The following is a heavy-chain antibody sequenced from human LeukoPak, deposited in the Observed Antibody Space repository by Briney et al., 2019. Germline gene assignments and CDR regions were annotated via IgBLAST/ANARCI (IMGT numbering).Heavy chain of an antibody. CDR1: GGSFRGYY. V-gene: IGHV4-34*01. J-gene: IGHJ6*02. D-gene: IGHD2-2*01. Sequence: PSETLSLSCAVYGGSFRGYYWSWIRQPPGKGLEWIGEINQSGSTNYNSSLKSRVTISVDTSKNQFSLKLSSVTAADTAVYYCARGEDIVVVPAAPLGYGMDVGGQGTTVTVSS. CDR3: ARGEDIVVVPAAPLGYGMDV. CDR2: INQSGST.